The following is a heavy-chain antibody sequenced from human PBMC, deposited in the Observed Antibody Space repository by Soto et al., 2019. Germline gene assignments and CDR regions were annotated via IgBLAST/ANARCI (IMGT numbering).Heavy chain of an antibody. Sequence: GESLKISCKGSGYSFTSYWISWVRQMPGKCLEWMGRIDPSDSYTNYSPSFQGHVTISADKSISTAYLQWSSLKASDTAMYYCASSITGTTKGYYYYGMDVWGQGTTVTVSS. J-gene: IGHJ6*02. D-gene: IGHD1-20*01. V-gene: IGHV5-10-1*01. CDR1: GYSFTSYW. CDR3: ASSITGTTKGYYYYGMDV. CDR2: IDPSDSYT.